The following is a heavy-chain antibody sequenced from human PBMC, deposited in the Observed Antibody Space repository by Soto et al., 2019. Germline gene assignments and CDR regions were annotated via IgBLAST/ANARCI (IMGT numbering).Heavy chain of an antibody. Sequence: SVKVSCKASGGTFSSYAISWVRQAPGQGLEWMGGIIPIFGTANYAQKFQGRVTITADESTSTAYMELSSLRSEDTAVYYCAREYYEPLRAFDIWGQGTMVTVSS. CDR2: IIPIFGTA. J-gene: IGHJ3*02. CDR3: AREYYEPLRAFDI. CDR1: GGTFSSYA. V-gene: IGHV1-69*13. D-gene: IGHD3-16*01.